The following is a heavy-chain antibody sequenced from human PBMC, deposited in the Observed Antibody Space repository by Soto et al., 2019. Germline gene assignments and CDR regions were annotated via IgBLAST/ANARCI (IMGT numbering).Heavy chain of an antibody. Sequence: SGNLSLTCTFSGGSICSSSYYWGWIRQPPGKGLEWIGSIYYSGSTYYNPSLKSRVTISVDTSKNQFSLKLSSVTAADTAVYYCARCAWGPSGMDVWGQGTTVTVSS. D-gene: IGHD3-16*01. CDR1: GGSICSSSYY. J-gene: IGHJ6*02. CDR3: ARCAWGPSGMDV. CDR2: IYYSGST. V-gene: IGHV4-39*01.